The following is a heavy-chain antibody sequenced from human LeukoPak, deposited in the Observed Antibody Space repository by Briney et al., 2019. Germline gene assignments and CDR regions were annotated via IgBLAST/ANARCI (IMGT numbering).Heavy chain of an antibody. V-gene: IGHV3-64*04. CDR1: GFTFSSYA. J-gene: IGHJ4*02. CDR3: AKTRKPPGYCSGGSCYRYYFDY. Sequence: GGSLRLSCSASGFTFSSYAMHWVRQAPGKGLEYVSAISSNGGSTYYADSVKGRFTISRDNSKNTLYLQMNSLRAEDTAVYYCAKTRKPPGYCSGGSCYRYYFDYWGQGTLVTVSS. CDR2: ISSNGGST. D-gene: IGHD2-15*01.